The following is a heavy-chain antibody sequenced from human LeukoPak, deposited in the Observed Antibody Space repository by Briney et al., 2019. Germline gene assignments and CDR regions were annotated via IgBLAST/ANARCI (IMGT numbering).Heavy chain of an antibody. J-gene: IGHJ4*02. V-gene: IGHV3-30*02. CDR2: IRYDGSNK. D-gene: IGHD6-6*01. Sequence: PGGSLRLSCAASGFTFSSYGMHWVRQAPGKGLEWVAFIRYDGSNKYYADSVKGRFTISRDNSKNTLYLQMNSLRAEDTAVYYCAKAPSRELVAVDYWGQGTLVTVSS. CDR3: AKAPSRELVAVDY. CDR1: GFTFSSYG.